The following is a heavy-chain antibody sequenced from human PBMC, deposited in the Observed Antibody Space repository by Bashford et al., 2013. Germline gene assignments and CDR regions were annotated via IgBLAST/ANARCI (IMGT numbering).Heavy chain of an antibody. J-gene: IGHJ5*02. D-gene: IGHD6-19*01. V-gene: IGHV4-61*01. Sequence: SETLSLTCTVSGGSVSSGSYYWSWIRQPPGKGLEWIGYIYYSGSTNYNPSLKSRVTISVDTSKNQFSLKLSSVTAADTAVYYCARDRFTEAVGSISWGQGTLVTVSS. CDR2: IYYSGST. CDR3: ARDRFTEAVGSIS. CDR1: GGSVSSGSYY.